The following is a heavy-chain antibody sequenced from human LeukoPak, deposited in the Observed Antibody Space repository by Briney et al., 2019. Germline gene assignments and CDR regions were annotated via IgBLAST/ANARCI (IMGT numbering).Heavy chain of an antibody. Sequence: ASVKVSCKASGSTFTNYGFSWVRQAPGQGLEWMGWISAYNDYTNYAQKFQGRVTMTTDTSTTTAYMELRSLRSDDTAVYYCARDLGVYCSGGSCQGDAFDIWGQGTMVTVSS. D-gene: IGHD2-15*01. CDR3: ARDLGVYCSGGSCQGDAFDI. CDR1: GSTFTNYG. J-gene: IGHJ3*02. V-gene: IGHV1-18*01. CDR2: ISAYNDYT.